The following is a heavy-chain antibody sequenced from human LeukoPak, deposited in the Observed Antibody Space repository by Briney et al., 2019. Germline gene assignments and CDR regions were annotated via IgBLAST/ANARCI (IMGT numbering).Heavy chain of an antibody. CDR1: GGSISSYY. CDR2: IYTSGST. CDR3: ARASYYYGSGSYFGDAFDI. Sequence: SETLSLTCTVSGGSISSYYWSWIRQPAGKGLEWIGRIYTSGSTNYNPSLKSRVTMPVDTSKNQFSLKLSSVTAADTAVYYCARASYYYGSGSYFGDAFDIWGQGTMVTVSS. J-gene: IGHJ3*02. V-gene: IGHV4-4*07. D-gene: IGHD3-10*01.